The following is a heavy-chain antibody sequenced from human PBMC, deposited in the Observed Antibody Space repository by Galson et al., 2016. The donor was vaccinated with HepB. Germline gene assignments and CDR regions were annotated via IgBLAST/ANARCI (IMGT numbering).Heavy chain of an antibody. CDR1: GFISTYA. CDR3: ARGAAQTGPYYYYYYGMDV. CDR2: IWYDGSNK. D-gene: IGHD1-14*01. J-gene: IGHJ6*02. Sequence: SLRLSCAASGFISTYAMHWVRQAPGKGLEWVAVIWYDGSNKYYADSVKGRFTMSRDNYKNTLYLQMNSLRAEDTAVYYCARGAAQTGPYYYYYYGMDVWGQGTTVTVSS. V-gene: IGHV3-33*01.